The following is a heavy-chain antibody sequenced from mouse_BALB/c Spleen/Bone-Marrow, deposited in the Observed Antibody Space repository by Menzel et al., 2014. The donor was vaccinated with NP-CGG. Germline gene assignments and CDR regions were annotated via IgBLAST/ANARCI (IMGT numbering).Heavy chain of an antibody. J-gene: IGHJ2*01. D-gene: IGHD1-1*01. CDR3: AFYYGSYPYYFDY. Sequence: LVESGPELKKPGETVKISCKASGYTFTDYSMHWVKQALGKGLKWMGWINTETGEPTYADDFKGRFAFSLETSASTAYLQINNLKNEDTATYFCAFYYGSYPYYFDYWGQGTTLTVSS. V-gene: IGHV9-2-1*01. CDR2: INTETGEP. CDR1: GYTFTDYS.